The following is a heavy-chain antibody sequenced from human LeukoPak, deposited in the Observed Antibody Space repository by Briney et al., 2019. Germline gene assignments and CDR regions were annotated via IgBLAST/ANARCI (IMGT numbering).Heavy chain of an antibody. CDR1: GFTFSSYW. Sequence: GGSLRLSCAASGFTFSSYWMSWVRQAPGKGLEWVANIKEDGSEKYYVDSVKGRFTISGDNAKNSLSLQMNSLRAEDTAVYYCARPYLDFWSVGYWGQGTLVTVSS. CDR2: IKEDGSEK. CDR3: ARPYLDFWSVGY. V-gene: IGHV3-7*01. D-gene: IGHD3-3*01. J-gene: IGHJ4*02.